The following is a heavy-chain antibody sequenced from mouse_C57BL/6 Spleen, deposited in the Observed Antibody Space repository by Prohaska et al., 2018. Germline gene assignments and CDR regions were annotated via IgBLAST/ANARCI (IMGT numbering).Heavy chain of an antibody. Sequence: EVQLQQSGPELVKPGASVKISCKASGYTFTDYYMNWVKQSHGKCLEWIGDINPNNGGTSYNQKFKGKATLTVDKSSSTAYMELRSLTSEDSAVYYCARGGVTRYFDVWGTGTTVNVS. CDR1: GYTFTDYY. CDR3: ARGGVTRYFDV. V-gene: IGHV1-26*01. D-gene: IGHD2-2*01. CDR2: INPNNGGT. J-gene: IGHJ1*03.